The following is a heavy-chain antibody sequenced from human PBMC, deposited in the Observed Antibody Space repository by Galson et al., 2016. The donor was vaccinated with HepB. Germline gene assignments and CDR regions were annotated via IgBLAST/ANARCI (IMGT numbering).Heavy chain of an antibody. CDR2: TYYRSKWYN. D-gene: IGHD3-22*01. CDR1: GDSVSSNSAA. J-gene: IGHJ3*02. V-gene: IGHV6-1*01. CDR3: TRVGEGYYDSGGYYSTYGAFDI. Sequence: CAISGDSVSSNSAAWNWIRQSPSRGLEWLGRTYYRSKWYNDYAVSVRSRMTINSDTSKNQFSLQLNSVTPEDTALYYCTRVGEGYYDSGGYYSTYGAFDIWGQGTMVIVSS.